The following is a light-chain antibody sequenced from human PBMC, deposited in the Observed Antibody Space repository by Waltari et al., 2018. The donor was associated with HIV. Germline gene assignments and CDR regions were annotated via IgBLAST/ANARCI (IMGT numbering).Light chain of an antibody. Sequence: QSVLTQPPSASGTPGQRVSISCSGSSSNIGSNIVNCYQQPPGTAPKLLIYSNNQRPSGVPDRFSGSKSGTSASLAISGLQSEDEADYYCAAWDDSLNAWVFGGGTKLTVL. CDR2: SNN. CDR3: AAWDDSLNAWV. V-gene: IGLV1-44*01. J-gene: IGLJ3*02. CDR1: SSNIGSNI.